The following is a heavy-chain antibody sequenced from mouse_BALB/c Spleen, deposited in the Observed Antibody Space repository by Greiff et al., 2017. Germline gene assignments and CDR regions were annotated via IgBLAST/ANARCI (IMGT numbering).Heavy chain of an antibody. V-gene: IGHV2-9*02. J-gene: IGHJ4*01. CDR1: GFSLTSYG. Sequence: VKVVESGPGLVAPSQSLSITCTVSGFSLTSYGVHCVRQPPGKGLEWLGVIWAGGSTNYNSALMSRLSISKDNSKSQVFLKMNSLQTDDTAMYYCARDRRYYYGSSPFYAMDYWGQGTSVTVSS. CDR3: ARDRRYYYGSSPFYAMDY. D-gene: IGHD1-1*01. CDR2: IWAGGST.